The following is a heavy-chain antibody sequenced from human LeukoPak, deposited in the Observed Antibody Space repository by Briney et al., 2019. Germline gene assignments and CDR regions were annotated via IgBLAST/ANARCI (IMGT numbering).Heavy chain of an antibody. CDR2: ITTAGDT. CDR1: GFTFSSND. CDR3: AREGLPDAFDI. J-gene: IGHJ3*02. V-gene: IGHV3-13*01. Sequence: PGGSLRLSCEASGFTFSSNDMYWVRQATGKGLEWVSTITTAGDTYYSGSVKGRFTISRENAKNSLYLQMNSLRAGDTAMYCCAREGLPDAFDIWGQGTMVTVSS. D-gene: IGHD3/OR15-3a*01.